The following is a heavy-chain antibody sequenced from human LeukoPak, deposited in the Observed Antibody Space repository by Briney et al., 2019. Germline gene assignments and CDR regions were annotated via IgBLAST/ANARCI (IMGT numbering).Heavy chain of an antibody. CDR2: INTNTGNP. CDR1: GYTFTTYG. Sequence: ASVKVSCKASGYTFTTYGMNWVRQAPGQGREGMGWINTNTGNPTYAQVFTGRFVFSLDTSVSTAYLQISSLKAEDTAVYYCARLRGREYFDYWGQGTLVTVSS. CDR3: ARLRGREYFDY. J-gene: IGHJ4*02. D-gene: IGHD3-16*01. V-gene: IGHV7-4-1*02.